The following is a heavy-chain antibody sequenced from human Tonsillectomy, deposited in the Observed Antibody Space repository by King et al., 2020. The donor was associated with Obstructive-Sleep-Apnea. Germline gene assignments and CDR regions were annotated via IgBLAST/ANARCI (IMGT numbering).Heavy chain of an antibody. CDR2: IYYSGST. Sequence: VQLQESGPGLVKPSQTLSLTCTVSGGSISSGDYYWSWIRQPPGKGLEWSGYIYYSGSTYYNPSLKSRGTISMTTSKNQFSLKLSSVTAADTAVYYCAREEYYYGTDYWGQGTLVTVSS. V-gene: IGHV4-30-4*01. CDR1: GGSISSGDYY. D-gene: IGHD2/OR15-2a*01. J-gene: IGHJ4*02. CDR3: AREEYYYGTDY.